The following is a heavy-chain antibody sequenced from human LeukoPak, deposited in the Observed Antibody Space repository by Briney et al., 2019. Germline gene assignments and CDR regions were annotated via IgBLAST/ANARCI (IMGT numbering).Heavy chain of an antibody. J-gene: IGHJ4*02. D-gene: IGHD2-21*02. V-gene: IGHV4-59*01. CDR2: IYYSGST. CDR3: ASDRIGDWVYFDF. CDR1: GVTISSYD. Sequence: SETLTLTCTASGVTISSYDLSWVRHPPGKGLEWIGNIYYSGSTNYNASLKSRVTISVDTSKGQFSLKLSSIRAADAAVYYCASDRIGDWVYFDFWGRGTLVTVPS.